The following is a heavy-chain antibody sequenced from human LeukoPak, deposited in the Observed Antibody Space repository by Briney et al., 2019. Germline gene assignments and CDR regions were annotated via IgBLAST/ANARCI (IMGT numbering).Heavy chain of an antibody. CDR2: ISGSTGDT. V-gene: IGHV1-18*01. D-gene: IGHD3-22*01. CDR3: ASLKNYYDSSGYLVTDAFDI. CDR1: GYSFVLYG. J-gene: IGHJ3*02. Sequence: GASVKVSCKASGYSFVLYGISWVRQAPGEGPEWMGWISGSTGDTNYAQKFQGRVTMTADTSSSTAYMELRSLRSDDTAVYYCASLKNYYDSSGYLVTDAFDIWGQGTMVTVSS.